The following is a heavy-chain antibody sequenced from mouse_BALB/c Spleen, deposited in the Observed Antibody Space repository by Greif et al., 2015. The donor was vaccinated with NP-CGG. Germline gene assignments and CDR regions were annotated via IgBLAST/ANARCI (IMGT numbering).Heavy chain of an antibody. CDR3: ARGIYYGSRAMDY. D-gene: IGHD1-1*01. CDR1: GDSITSGY. CDR2: ISYSGST. J-gene: IGHJ4*01. Sequence: EVKLVESGPSLVKPSQTLSLTCSVTGDSITSGYWNWIRKFPGNKLEYMGYISYSGSTYYNPSLKSRISITRDTSKNQYYLQLNSVTTEDTATYYCARGIYYGSRAMDYWGQGTSVTVSS. V-gene: IGHV3-8*02.